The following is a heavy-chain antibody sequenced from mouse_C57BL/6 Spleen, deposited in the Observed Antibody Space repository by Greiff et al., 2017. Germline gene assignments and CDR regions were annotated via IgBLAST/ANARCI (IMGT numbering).Heavy chain of an antibody. J-gene: IGHJ4*01. CDR3: ARGYGYDDEGYAMDY. D-gene: IGHD2-2*01. CDR1: GYTFTSYG. V-gene: IGHV1-81*01. Sequence: VQLQQSGAELARPGASVKLSCKASGYTFTSYGISWVKQRTGQGLEWIGEIYPRSGNTYYNEKFKGKATLTADKSSSTAYMELRSLTSEDSAVYFWARGYGYDDEGYAMDYWGQGTSVTVSS. CDR2: IYPRSGNT.